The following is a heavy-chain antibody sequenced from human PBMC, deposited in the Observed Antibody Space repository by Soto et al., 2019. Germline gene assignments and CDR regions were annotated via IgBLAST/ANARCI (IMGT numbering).Heavy chain of an antibody. V-gene: IGHV3-33*01. CDR3: ASDCDSSGLAFDI. D-gene: IGHD3-22*01. Sequence: QVQLVESGGGVVQPGRSLRLSCAASGFTFSSYGMHWVRQAPGKGLEWVAVIWYDGSNKYYADSVKGRFTISRDNSKNTLYLQMNSLRAEDTAVYYCASDCDSSGLAFDIWGQGTMVTVSS. CDR2: IWYDGSNK. J-gene: IGHJ3*02. CDR1: GFTFSSYG.